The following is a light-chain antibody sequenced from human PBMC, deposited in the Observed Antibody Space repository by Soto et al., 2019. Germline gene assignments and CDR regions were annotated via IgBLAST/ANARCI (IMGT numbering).Light chain of an antibody. CDR1: ESIDSW. CDR2: KAS. V-gene: IGKV1-5*03. Sequence: DIQMTQSPSTLSASVGDRVTITCRASESIDSWLAWHQQKPGRAPKLLISKASSLESGVPSRFSGSGFGTEFTLTSSSLQPDDFATYYCQQYNSYRAFGQGIKVEI. J-gene: IGKJ1*01. CDR3: QQYNSYRA.